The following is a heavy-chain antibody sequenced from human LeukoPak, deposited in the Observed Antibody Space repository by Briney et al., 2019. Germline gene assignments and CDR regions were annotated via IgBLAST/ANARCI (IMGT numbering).Heavy chain of an antibody. V-gene: IGHV1-46*01. CDR3: ARADFVSEWLEQSYYFDY. D-gene: IGHD1/OR15-1a*01. CDR1: GYTFTSYY. Sequence: GASVKVSCKASGYTFTSYYMHWVRQAPGQGLEWMGIINPSSGSTSYAQKFQGRVTMTRDTSTSTVYMELSSLRSEDTAVYYCARADFVSEWLEQSYYFDYWGQGTLVTVSS. J-gene: IGHJ4*02. CDR2: INPSSGST.